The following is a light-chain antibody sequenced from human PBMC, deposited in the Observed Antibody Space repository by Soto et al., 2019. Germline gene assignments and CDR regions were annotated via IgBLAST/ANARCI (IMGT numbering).Light chain of an antibody. CDR3: ATWDGSLSGPWV. J-gene: IGLJ3*02. CDR1: SSNIGINY. Sequence: QLVLTQPPSASGTPGQSVSISCSGSSSNIGINYVFWYQQLPGTAPKLLIYRNNQRPSEVPDRFSGSKSGTSASLAISGLRSEDEADYFCATWDGSLSGPWVFGGGTKVTVL. CDR2: RNN. V-gene: IGLV1-47*01.